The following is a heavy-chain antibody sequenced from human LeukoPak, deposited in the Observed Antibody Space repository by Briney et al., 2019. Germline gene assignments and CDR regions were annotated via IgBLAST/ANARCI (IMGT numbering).Heavy chain of an antibody. Sequence: PGGSLRLSCAASGFTFSSYAMSWVRQAPGEGLEWVSSITTSGGSTYYADSVKGRFTTSRDNSKNTLYLQMNSLRAEDTAVYYCARIYCGGACLDAAPLSDAFDIWGQGTMVTVSS. CDR2: ITTSGGST. J-gene: IGHJ3*02. V-gene: IGHV3-23*01. CDR1: GFTFSSYA. CDR3: ARIYCGGACLDAAPLSDAFDI. D-gene: IGHD2-21*02.